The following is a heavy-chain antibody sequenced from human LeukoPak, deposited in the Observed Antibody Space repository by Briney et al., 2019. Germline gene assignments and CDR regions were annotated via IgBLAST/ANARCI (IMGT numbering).Heavy chain of an antibody. D-gene: IGHD2-15*01. V-gene: IGHV3-73*01. CDR3: TRDRGTYNWFDP. J-gene: IGHJ5*02. CDR1: GFTFSGSA. CDR2: IDKKDNLYAT. Sequence: GGSRRLSCAASGFTFSGSAVHWVRQSSGKGLEWVGHIDKKDNLYATAYAESVKGRFTISRDDSKDTAFLHMDSLKTEDTALYYCTRDRGTYNWFDPWGQGTLVTVSS.